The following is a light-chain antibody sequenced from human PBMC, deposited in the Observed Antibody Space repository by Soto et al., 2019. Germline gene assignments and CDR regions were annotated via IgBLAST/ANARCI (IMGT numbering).Light chain of an antibody. J-gene: IGLJ2*01. Sequence: QSVLTQPPSASGTPGERVTISCSGSSSNIGSNAVNWYQQLPKTAPKLLIYSDNQRPSGVPDRFSGSRSGTSASLAISGLQSEHEADYYCAAWDDSLNGVVFGGGTKLTVL. V-gene: IGLV1-44*01. CDR1: SSNIGSNA. CDR2: SDN. CDR3: AAWDDSLNGVV.